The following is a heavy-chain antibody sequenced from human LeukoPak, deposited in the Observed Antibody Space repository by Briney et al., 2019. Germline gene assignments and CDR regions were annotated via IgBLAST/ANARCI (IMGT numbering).Heavy chain of an antibody. CDR3: TTDFIVVVPTAEY. D-gene: IGHD2-2*01. V-gene: IGHV3-15*01. CDR1: GFTFINAW. J-gene: IGHJ4*02. CDR2: IKNRADGGTT. Sequence: GGSLRLSCAASGFTFINAWMSWVRQAPGKGLEWIGRIKNRADGGTTDYAAPVKGRFSISRDDSENTLYLQMNSLKSEDTGVYYCTTDFIVVVPTAEYWGQGTLATVSS.